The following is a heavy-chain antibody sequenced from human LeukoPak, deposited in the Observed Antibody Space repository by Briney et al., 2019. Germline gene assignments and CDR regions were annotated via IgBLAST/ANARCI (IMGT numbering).Heavy chain of an antibody. Sequence: PSETLSLTCTVSGASISSYYWSWIQQPPGKGLEWIGYIYYSGSTNYNPALKSRVTISVDTSKKQFSLKLSSVTAADTAVYYWARGRYYYDSRGYYYVEGWFDPWGQGTLVTVSS. V-gene: IGHV4-59*01. CDR3: ARGRYYYDSRGYYYVEGWFDP. CDR2: IYYSGST. D-gene: IGHD3-22*01. J-gene: IGHJ5*02. CDR1: GASISSYY.